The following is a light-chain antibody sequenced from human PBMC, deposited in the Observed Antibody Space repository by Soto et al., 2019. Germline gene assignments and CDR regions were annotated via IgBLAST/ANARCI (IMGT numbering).Light chain of an antibody. CDR2: DVS. V-gene: IGLV2-14*01. CDR1: XXDVGGYNY. Sequence: QSVLTQPASVSGSPGQSITISCTGXXXDVGGYNYVSWYQQHPGKAPKLMIYDVSHRPSGVSNRFPGSKSGNTASLTISGLQAENEADYYCSSYTSSSTLMVFGGGTKLTVL. J-gene: IGLJ2*01. CDR3: SSYTSSSTLMV.